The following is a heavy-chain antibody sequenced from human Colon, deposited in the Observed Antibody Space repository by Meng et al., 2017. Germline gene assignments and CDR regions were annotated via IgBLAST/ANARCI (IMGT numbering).Heavy chain of an antibody. D-gene: IGHD2-15*01. CDR2: AHSGGDT. CDR3: IRHNMVASFIDL. J-gene: IGHJ5*02. Sequence: QLQLQESGPRLVKPSETLSLTCTVSGDSINRGSYYWGWASQSPRTGLEWIGSAHSGGDTHYSPSLESRVTISVERSNNQFSLRMRSETAKDTAVYDCIRHNMVASFIDLWGKGALVTVSS. CDR1: GDSINRGSYY. V-gene: IGHV4-39*01.